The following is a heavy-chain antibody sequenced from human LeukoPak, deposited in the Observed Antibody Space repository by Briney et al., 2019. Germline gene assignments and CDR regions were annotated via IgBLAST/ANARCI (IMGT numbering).Heavy chain of an antibody. D-gene: IGHD3-10*01. CDR2: VYYTRST. J-gene: IGHJ6*03. CDR1: GGSISSSTYY. CDR3: ARDPYLVRGATYYYYYMDV. Sequence: SETLSLTCTVSGGSISSSTYYWGWIRQPPGKGLEWVGSVYYTRSTYYNPSLKSRVTISVDTSKNQFSLKLSSVTAADTAVYYCARDPYLVRGATYYYYYMDVWGKGTTVTVSS. V-gene: IGHV4-39*02.